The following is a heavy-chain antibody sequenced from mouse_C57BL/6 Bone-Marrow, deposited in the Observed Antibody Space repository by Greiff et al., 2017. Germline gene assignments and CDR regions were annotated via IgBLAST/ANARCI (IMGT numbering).Heavy chain of an antibody. CDR2: IYPRSGNT. CDR3: ARDGYCFLDYAMDY. CDR1: GYTFTSYG. Sequence: QVQLKESGAELARPGASVKLSCKASGYTFTSYGISWVKQRTGQGLEWIGEIYPRSGNTYYNEKFKGKATLTADKASSTAYMELRSLTSEDSAVYFCARDGYCFLDYAMDYWGQGTSVTVSS. D-gene: IGHD2-3*01. V-gene: IGHV1-81*01. J-gene: IGHJ4*01.